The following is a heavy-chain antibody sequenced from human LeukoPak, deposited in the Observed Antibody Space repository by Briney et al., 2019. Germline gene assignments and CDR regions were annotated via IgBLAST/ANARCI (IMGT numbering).Heavy chain of an antibody. V-gene: IGHV3-48*03. J-gene: IGHJ5*02. D-gene: IGHD2-15*01. CDR3: AGQSRLGYCSGGSCYSQPFDP. Sequence: PGGSLRLSCAVSGFTFSSYEMNWVRHAPGKGLEWVSYISSSGFNIYYADSVKGRFTISRDNAKNSLYLQMNSLRAEDTAVYYCAGQSRLGYCSGGSCYSQPFDPWGQGTLVTVSS. CDR1: GFTFSSYE. CDR2: ISSSGFNI.